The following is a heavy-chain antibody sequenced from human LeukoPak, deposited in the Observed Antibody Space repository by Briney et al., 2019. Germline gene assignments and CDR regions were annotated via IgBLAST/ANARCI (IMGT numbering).Heavy chain of an antibody. CDR2: INHSGST. CDR1: GGSFSGYY. J-gene: IGHJ4*02. V-gene: IGHV4-34*01. Sequence: PSETLSLTCAVYGGSFSGYYWRWIRQPPGKGLEWIGEINHSGSTNYNPSLKSRVPISVDTTKNQFSLKLSSGTAADTAVYYCARGGSPVGATNDYWGQGTLVTVSS. CDR3: ARGGSPVGATNDY. D-gene: IGHD1-26*01.